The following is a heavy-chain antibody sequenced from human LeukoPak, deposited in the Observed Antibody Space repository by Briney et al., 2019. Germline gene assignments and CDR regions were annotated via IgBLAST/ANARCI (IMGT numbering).Heavy chain of an antibody. V-gene: IGHV3-53*01. CDR3: ARVQYSGSYYFNY. J-gene: IGHJ4*02. D-gene: IGHD1-26*01. CDR1: GFTVSSNY. CDR2: IYSGGSI. Sequence: GGSLRLSCAASGFTVSSNYMSWVRQAPGKGLEWVSVIYSGGSIYYADSVKGRFTISRDNSKNTVYLQMNSLRAEDTAVYYCARVQYSGSYYFNYWGQGTLVTVSS.